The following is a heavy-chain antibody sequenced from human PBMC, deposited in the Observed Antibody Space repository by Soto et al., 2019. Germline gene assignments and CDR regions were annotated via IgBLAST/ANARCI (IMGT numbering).Heavy chain of an antibody. V-gene: IGHV1-3*01. J-gene: IGHJ4*02. D-gene: IGHD2-21*02. Sequence: APMKVSFKASGNTFTSYSFHLGRPAPGQRLEWMGWINAGNGNTKYSQKFQGRVTITRDTSASTAYMELSSLRSEDTAVYYCARSIVVVTAADDWGQGTLVTVSS. CDR3: ARSIVVVTAADD. CDR2: INAGNGNT. CDR1: GNTFTSYS.